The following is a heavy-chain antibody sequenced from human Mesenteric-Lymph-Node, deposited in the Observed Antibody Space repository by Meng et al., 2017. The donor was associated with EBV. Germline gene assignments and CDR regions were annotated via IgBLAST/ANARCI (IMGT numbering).Heavy chain of an antibody. CDR2: IYSGGSS. V-gene: IGHV4-39*01. CDR1: GDSISSSSY. CDR3: ASHDYYNARWYVNL. J-gene: IGHJ4*02. Sequence: QGERQESGPGLVKASETLSLTCTVSGDSISSSSYWVWIRQPPGKGLEWIGSIYSGGSSFYSPSFESRLTISVDTSKNQFSLKLNSLTAADTAVYFCASHDYYNARWYVNLWGRGIVVTVSS. D-gene: IGHD6-13*01.